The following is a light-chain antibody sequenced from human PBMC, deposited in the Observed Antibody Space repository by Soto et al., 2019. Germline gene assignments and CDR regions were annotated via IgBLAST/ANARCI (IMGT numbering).Light chain of an antibody. CDR1: QSIGSSY. Sequence: EVVLTQSPGTLSLSPGERATLSCRASQSIGSSYLAWYQQKPGQAPRLLIYGVSIRASGIPDRFSGSGSGTDFTLTINRLEPEDFAVHHCQQYAKSLTFGGGTKVEMK. V-gene: IGKV3-20*01. J-gene: IGKJ4*01. CDR3: QQYAKSLT. CDR2: GVS.